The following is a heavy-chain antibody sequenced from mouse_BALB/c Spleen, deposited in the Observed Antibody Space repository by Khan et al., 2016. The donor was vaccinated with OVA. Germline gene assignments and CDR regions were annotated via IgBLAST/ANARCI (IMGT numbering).Heavy chain of an antibody. D-gene: IGHD2-14*01. Sequence: VQLQQSGAELGRPGSSVKLSCKTSGFTFTSYGIKWVKQRPGQGLEWIGYIYPGNGYTVYNEKFQGKATLNSDTSSSTAYMQLRSLTSEDSAIYCCAAAYYRNYFDYWGQGTTLTVSS. V-gene: IGHV1S134*01. CDR3: AAAYYRNYFDY. J-gene: IGHJ2*01. CDR2: IYPGNGYT. CDR1: GFTFTSYG.